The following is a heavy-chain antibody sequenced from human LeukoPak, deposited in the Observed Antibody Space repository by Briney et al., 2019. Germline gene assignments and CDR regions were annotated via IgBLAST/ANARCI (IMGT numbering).Heavy chain of an antibody. Sequence: GGSLRLSCAASGFTFSTYDMHWVRQAPGKGLEWVAVICCDGSNIYYADSVKGRFTISRDNSKNTLYLQMNSLRAEDTAVFYCAKDRNDYSTSFDYWGQGTLVTVSS. D-gene: IGHD4-11*01. V-gene: IGHV3-30*18. CDR1: GFTFSTYD. CDR2: ICCDGSNI. J-gene: IGHJ4*02. CDR3: AKDRNDYSTSFDY.